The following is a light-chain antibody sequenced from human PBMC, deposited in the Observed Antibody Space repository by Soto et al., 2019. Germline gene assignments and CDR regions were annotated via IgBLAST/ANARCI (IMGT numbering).Light chain of an antibody. CDR3: LQDRNYPRT. J-gene: IGKJ1*01. CDR1: QDIRGD. CDR2: GAS. V-gene: IGKV1-6*01. Sequence: AIQMTQSPSSLSASVGDRVTITCRASQDIRGDLGWYQQKPGKAPKALIYGASNLQSGVPSRFSGSGFGTDFTLTISSLQPEDFATYYCLQDRNYPRTFGQGTKEESK.